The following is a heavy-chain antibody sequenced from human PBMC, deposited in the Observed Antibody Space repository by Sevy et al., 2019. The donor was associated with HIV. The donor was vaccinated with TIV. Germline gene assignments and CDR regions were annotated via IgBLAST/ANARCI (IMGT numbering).Heavy chain of an antibody. J-gene: IGHJ4*02. CDR2: VSHSGNT. CDR1: GDSINTYY. Sequence: SETLSLTCTVSGDSINTYYWSWIRQPPGKGLEWIGYVSHSGNTNYNPSLKCRVSLSVETSTNQFSLKVKSVTAADTAVYYCARLRWDLVVVPGATPGCYFDSWGQGTLVTVSS. D-gene: IGHD2-2*02. CDR3: ARLRWDLVVVPGATPGCYFDS. V-gene: IGHV4-59*08.